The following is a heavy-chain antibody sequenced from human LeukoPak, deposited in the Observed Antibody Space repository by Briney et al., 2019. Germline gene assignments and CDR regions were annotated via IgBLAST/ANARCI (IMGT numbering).Heavy chain of an antibody. CDR3: ARGCSGWFEDGFDY. Sequence: GGSLRLSSAASGFTFSSYWMSWVRQAPGKGLEWVANIKQDGSEKYYVDSVKGRFTISRDNAKNSLYLQMNSLRAEDTAVYYCARGCSGWFEDGFDYWGQGTLVTVSS. CDR2: IKQDGSEK. J-gene: IGHJ4*02. CDR1: GFTFSSYW. V-gene: IGHV3-7*04. D-gene: IGHD6-19*01.